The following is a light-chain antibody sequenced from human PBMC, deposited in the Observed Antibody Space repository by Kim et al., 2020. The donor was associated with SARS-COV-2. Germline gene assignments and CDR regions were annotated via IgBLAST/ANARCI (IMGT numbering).Light chain of an antibody. Sequence: GQSVTISCTGTSSDVGGYNFVSWYQHHPGKAPKLMIYEVSKRPSGVPDRFSGSKSGNTASLTVSGLQAEDEADYYCSSYAGSNNVFGTGTKVTVL. V-gene: IGLV2-8*01. J-gene: IGLJ1*01. CDR3: SSYAGSNNV. CDR1: SSDVGGYNF. CDR2: EVS.